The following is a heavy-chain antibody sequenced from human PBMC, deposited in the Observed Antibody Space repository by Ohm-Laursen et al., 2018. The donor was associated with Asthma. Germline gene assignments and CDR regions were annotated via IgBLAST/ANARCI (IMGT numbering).Heavy chain of an antibody. CDR3: AKDYYSSGWYNEPL. CDR1: GFTFSSYA. CDR2: ISGSGGST. J-gene: IGHJ4*02. D-gene: IGHD6-19*01. V-gene: IGHV3-23*01. Sequence: SLRLSCTASGFTFSSYAMSWVRQAPGKGLEWVSAISGSGGSTYYADSVKGRFTTSRDNSKNTLYLQMNSLRAEDTAVYYCAKDYYSSGWYNEPLWGQGTLVTVSS.